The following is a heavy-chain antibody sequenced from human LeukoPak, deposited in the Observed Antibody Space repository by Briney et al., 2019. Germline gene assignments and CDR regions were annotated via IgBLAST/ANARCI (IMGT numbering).Heavy chain of an antibody. D-gene: IGHD4-11*01. J-gene: IGHJ5*02. V-gene: IGHV4-59*08. Sequence: SETLSLTCTVSGGSISSYYWSWIRQPPGKGLEWMGYIYYSGSTNYNPSLKSRVTISVDTSKNQFSLKLSSVTAADTAVYYCARLPDYSNYVDWFDPWGQGTLVTVSS. CDR3: ARLPDYSNYVDWFDP. CDR2: IYYSGST. CDR1: GGSISSYY.